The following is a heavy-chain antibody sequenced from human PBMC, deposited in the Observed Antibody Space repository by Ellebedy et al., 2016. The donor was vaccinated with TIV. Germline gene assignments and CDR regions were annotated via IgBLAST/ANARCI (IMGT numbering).Heavy chain of an antibody. CDR3: ARALDCGFDCYLTGI. CDR2: ISASGGTT. V-gene: IGHV3-23*01. D-gene: IGHD2-21*01. Sequence: GESLKISCAGSGFTFSNYAMGWVRQAPGKGLEWVSGISASGGTTYYADSVKGRFTISRDNSKNTLYLQMNSLRADDAAVYFCARALDCGFDCYLTGIWGQGTLVTVSS. CDR1: GFTFSNYA. J-gene: IGHJ4*02.